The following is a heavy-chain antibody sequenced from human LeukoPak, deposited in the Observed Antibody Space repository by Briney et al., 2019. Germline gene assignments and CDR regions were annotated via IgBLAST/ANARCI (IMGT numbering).Heavy chain of an antibody. CDR2: ISGSGGST. V-gene: IGHV3-23*01. J-gene: IGHJ4*02. CDR3: AKKWGVGTTTLDYFDY. D-gene: IGHD1-26*01. CDR1: GFTFRTYA. Sequence: GGSLRLSCAASGFTFRTYAMSWVRQAPGKGLEWVSGISGSGGSTYYADSVKGRFTISRDNSKNTLYLQMNSLRAEDTAVYYCAKKWGVGTTTLDYFDYWGQGTLVTVSS.